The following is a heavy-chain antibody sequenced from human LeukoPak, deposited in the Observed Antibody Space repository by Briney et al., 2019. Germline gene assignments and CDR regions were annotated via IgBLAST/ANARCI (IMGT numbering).Heavy chain of an antibody. Sequence: ASVKVSCKASGYTFTSYGISWVRQAPGQGLEWMGWISAYNGNTNYAQKLQGRVTMTTDTSTSTAYMELRSLRSDDTAVYYCARDSASIAAAGTGGWSDPWGQGTLVTVSS. V-gene: IGHV1-18*01. D-gene: IGHD6-13*01. CDR3: ARDSASIAAAGTGGWSDP. J-gene: IGHJ5*02. CDR2: ISAYNGNT. CDR1: GYTFTSYG.